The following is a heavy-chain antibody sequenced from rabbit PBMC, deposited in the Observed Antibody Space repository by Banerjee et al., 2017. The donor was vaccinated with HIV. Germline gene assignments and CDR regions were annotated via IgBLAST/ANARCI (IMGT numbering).Heavy chain of an antibody. V-gene: IGHV1S45*01. J-gene: IGHJ4*01. CDR3: ARDRDGDAGYGSLAL. D-gene: IGHD7-1*01. Sequence: QEQLEESGGDLVKPEGSLTLTCTASAFSFSDKYVMCWVRQAPGKGLEWIACINTSSGNTVYANWAKGRFTISKTSSTTVTLQMTSLTAADTATYFCARDRDGDAGYGSLALWGQGTLVTVS. CDR1: AFSFSDKYV. CDR2: INTSSGNT.